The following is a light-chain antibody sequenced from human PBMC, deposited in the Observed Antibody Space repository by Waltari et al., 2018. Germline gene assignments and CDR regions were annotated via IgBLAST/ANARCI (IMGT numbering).Light chain of an antibody. CDR3: QQYYITPLS. CDR1: QSLFYSSNNKNY. J-gene: IGKJ4*01. CDR2: WAS. V-gene: IGKV4-1*01. Sequence: DVVMTQSPDFLAVSLGEMATIHCQSIQSLFYSSNNKNYFAWYQQKPGQPPKLLIYWASTRESGVPDRFSGSGSGTDFTLTISSLQAEDVAIYFCQQYYITPLSFGGGTRVEIK.